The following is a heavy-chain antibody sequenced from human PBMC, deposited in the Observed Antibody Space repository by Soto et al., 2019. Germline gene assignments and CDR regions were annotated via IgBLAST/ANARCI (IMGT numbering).Heavy chain of an antibody. D-gene: IGHD3-10*01. V-gene: IGHV3-53*01. CDR2: VYSGGAT. J-gene: IGHJ4*02. CDR1: GFSVSRNY. CDR3: ARVPGRL. Sequence: ESGGGVVQPGTSLTLSCAASGFSVSRNYMTWVRQAPGKGLEWVSFVYSGGATFYADSVKGRFILSRDDSQNTMYLQMNNLRAEDTAVYYCARVPGRLWGRGTLVTVAS.